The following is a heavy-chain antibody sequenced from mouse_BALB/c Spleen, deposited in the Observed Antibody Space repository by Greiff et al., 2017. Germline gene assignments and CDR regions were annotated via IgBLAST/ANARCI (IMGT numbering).Heavy chain of an antibody. CDR2: ISYSGST. V-gene: IGHV3-2*02. CDR3: ARDGYYGGYYAMDY. Sequence: EVQLQQSGPGLVKPSQSLSLTCTVTGYSITSDYAWNWIRQFPGNKLEWMGYISYSGSTSYNPSLKSRISITRDTSKNQFFLQLNSVTTEDTATYYCARDGYYGGYYAMDYWGQGTSVTVSS. D-gene: IGHD2-3*01. J-gene: IGHJ4*01. CDR1: GYSITSDYA.